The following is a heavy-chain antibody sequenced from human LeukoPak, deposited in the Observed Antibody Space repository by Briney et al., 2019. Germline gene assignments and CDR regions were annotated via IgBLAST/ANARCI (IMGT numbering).Heavy chain of an antibody. V-gene: IGHV3-30*18. CDR3: AKDRTGGNYGMDV. Sequence: GGSLRLSCAASGFFFSSFGMSWVRQAPGKGLEWVAVISYDGSNKYYADSVKGRFTISRDNSKNTLYLQMNSLRAEDTAVYYCAKDRTGGNYGMDVWGQGTTVTVSS. CDR1: GFFFSSFG. J-gene: IGHJ6*02. CDR2: ISYDGSNK. D-gene: IGHD3-16*01.